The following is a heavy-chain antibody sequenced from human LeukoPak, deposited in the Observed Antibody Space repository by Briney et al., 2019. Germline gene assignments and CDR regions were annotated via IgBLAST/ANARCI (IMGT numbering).Heavy chain of an antibody. CDR3: ASLSVAGLDFDY. V-gene: IGHV4-39*07. Sequence: PSETLSLTCTVSGGSISSSSYYWGWLRQPPGTGLEWIGSIYYSGSTYYNPSLKSRVTISVDTSKNQFSLKLSSVTAADTAVYYCASLSVAGLDFDYWGQGTLVTVSS. CDR2: IYYSGST. D-gene: IGHD6-19*01. J-gene: IGHJ4*02. CDR1: GGSISSSSYY.